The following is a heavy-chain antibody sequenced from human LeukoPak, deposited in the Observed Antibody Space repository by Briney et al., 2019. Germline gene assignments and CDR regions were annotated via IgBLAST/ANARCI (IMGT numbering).Heavy chain of an antibody. CDR3: AKYSGYEYYYHYYMDV. V-gene: IGHV3-30*02. CDR1: GFTFNSYD. J-gene: IGHJ6*03. D-gene: IGHD5-12*01. CDR2: IRSDGDNK. Sequence: GGSLRLSCAAPGFTFNSYDMHWVRQAPGKGLEWVTFIRSDGDNKYYADSVKGRFPISRDNSKNTLYLQINSLRAEDTAIYYCAKYSGYEYYYHYYMDVWGKGTTVTISS.